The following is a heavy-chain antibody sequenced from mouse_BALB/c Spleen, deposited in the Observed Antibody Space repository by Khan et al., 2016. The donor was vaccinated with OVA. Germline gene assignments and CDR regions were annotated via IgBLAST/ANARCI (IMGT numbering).Heavy chain of an antibody. Sequence: EVKLLESGPGLVKPSQSLSLTCTVTGYSITSDYAWNWIRQFPGNKLEWMGYISSSGSTNYNPALKSRISITRDTSKNKFFLQLNSVTTEDTATLYRASNGSGYNYALAYWGQGTSVTVSS. CDR3: ASNGSGYNYALAY. CDR1: GYSITSDYA. D-gene: IGHD2-2*01. CDR2: ISSSGST. V-gene: IGHV3-2*02. J-gene: IGHJ4*01.